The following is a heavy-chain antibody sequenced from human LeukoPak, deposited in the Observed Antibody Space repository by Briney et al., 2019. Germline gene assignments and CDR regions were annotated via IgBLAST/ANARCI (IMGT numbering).Heavy chain of an antibody. D-gene: IGHD6-13*01. CDR1: GGSFSGYY. Sequence: SETLSLTCAVYGGSFSGYYWSWIRQPPGKGLEWIGYIYYGGSTNYNPSLKSRVTISVDTSKNQLSLKLSSVTAADTAVYYCAREQAAAGTGWFDPWGQRTLVTVSS. J-gene: IGHJ5*02. CDR3: AREQAAAGTGWFDP. CDR2: IYYGGST. V-gene: IGHV4-59*01.